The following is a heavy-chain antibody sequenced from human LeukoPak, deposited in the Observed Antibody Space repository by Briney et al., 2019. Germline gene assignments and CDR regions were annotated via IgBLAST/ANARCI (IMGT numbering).Heavy chain of an antibody. V-gene: IGHV3-20*04. CDR2: INWNGGST. CDR3: ARASSGGFGESFDY. CDR1: GFIFDDYG. D-gene: IGHD3-10*01. Sequence: PVGPLWLTCAASGFIFDDYGMRWVRQAPGKGLEWVSGINWNGGSTGYVDSVKGRFIISRDNAKNSLYLQMNSLRAEDTALYYCARASSGGFGESFDYWGQGTLVTVSS. J-gene: IGHJ4*02.